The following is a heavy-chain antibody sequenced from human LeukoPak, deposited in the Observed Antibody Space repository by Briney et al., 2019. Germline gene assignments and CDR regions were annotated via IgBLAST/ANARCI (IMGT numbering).Heavy chain of an antibody. CDR3: ARGSSSWSGAFDY. Sequence: SETLSLTCTVSGGSISSYYWSWIRQPPGKGLEWIGYIYYSGSTNYNPSLKSRVTISVDTSKNQFFLKLSSVTAADTAVYYCARGSSSWSGAFDYWGQGTLVTVSS. J-gene: IGHJ4*02. CDR2: IYYSGST. V-gene: IGHV4-59*01. CDR1: GGSISSYY. D-gene: IGHD6-13*01.